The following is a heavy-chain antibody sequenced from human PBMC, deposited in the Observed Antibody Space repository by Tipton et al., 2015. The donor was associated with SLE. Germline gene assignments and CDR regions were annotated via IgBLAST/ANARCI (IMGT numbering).Heavy chain of an antibody. Sequence: LRLSCTVSGGSISSGGYYWSWIRQHPGKGLEWIGYIYYSGSTYYNPSLKSRVTISVDTSKNQFSLKLSSVTAADTAVYYCARLAIAAAGGRWGQGTLVTVSS. CDR3: ARLAIAAAGGR. CDR1: GGSISSGGYY. J-gene: IGHJ4*02. V-gene: IGHV4-31*02. CDR2: IYYSGST. D-gene: IGHD6-13*01.